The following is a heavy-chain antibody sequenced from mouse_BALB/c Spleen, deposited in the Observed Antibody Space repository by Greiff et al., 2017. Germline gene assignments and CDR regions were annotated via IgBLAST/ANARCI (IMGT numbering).Heavy chain of an antibody. CDR3: ARWGWAYAMDY. CDR1: GYTFTSYT. CDR2: INPSSGYT. Sequence: VQLKESAAELARPGASVKMSCKASGYTFTSYTMHWVKQRPGQGLEWIGYINPSSGYTEYNQKFKDKTTLTADKSSSTAYMQLSSLTSEDSAVYYCARWGWAYAMDYWGQGTSVTVSS. J-gene: IGHJ4*01. D-gene: IGHD3-3*01. V-gene: IGHV1-4*02.